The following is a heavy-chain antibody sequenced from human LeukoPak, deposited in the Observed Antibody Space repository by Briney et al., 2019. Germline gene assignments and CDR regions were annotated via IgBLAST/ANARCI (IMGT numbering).Heavy chain of an antibody. CDR2: INPSGGIT. CDR3: ARGYPLDWNYFDY. V-gene: IGHV1-46*01. J-gene: IGHJ4*02. Sequence: ASVKLSCKASGYIFTNYYMHWVRQAPGQGLEWMGIINPSGGITTYGQKFQGRVTITRDTSTSTVYMELSSLRSEDTAVYYCARGYPLDWNYFDYWGQGTLVTVSS. CDR1: GYIFTNYY. D-gene: IGHD3/OR15-3a*01.